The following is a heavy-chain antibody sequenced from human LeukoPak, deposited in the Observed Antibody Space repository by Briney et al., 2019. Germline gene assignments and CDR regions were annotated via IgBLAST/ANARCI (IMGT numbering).Heavy chain of an antibody. D-gene: IGHD5-18*01. CDR2: IKKDGSEK. CDR3: ARHLSGVTGYTYGRGIDY. J-gene: IGHJ4*02. CDR1: GGSFSGYY. Sequence: ETLSLTCAVYGGSFSGYYWSWIRQPPGKGLEWVANIKKDGSEKYYVDSVKGRFTISRDNAKTSLYLHMNSLRAEDTAVYYCARHLSGVTGYTYGRGIDYWGQGTLVTVSS. V-gene: IGHV3-7*01.